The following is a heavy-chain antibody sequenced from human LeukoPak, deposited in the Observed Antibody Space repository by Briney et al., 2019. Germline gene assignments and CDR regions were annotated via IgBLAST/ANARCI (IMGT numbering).Heavy chain of an antibody. CDR3: ARGANYYDSSGYFWFDP. J-gene: IGHJ5*02. V-gene: IGHV1-45*02. CDR2: ITPFNGNT. D-gene: IGHD3-22*01. Sequence: ASVKVSCKASGYTFTYRYLHWVRQAPGQALEWMGWITPFNGNTNYAQKFQGRVTMTRDTSTSTVYMELSSLRSEDTAVYYCARGANYYDSSGYFWFDPWGQGTLVTVSS. CDR1: GYTFTYRY.